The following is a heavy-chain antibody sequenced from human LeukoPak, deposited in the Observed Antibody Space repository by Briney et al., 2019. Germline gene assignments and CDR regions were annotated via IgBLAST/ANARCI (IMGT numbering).Heavy chain of an antibody. CDR3: ARAYYDYVWGSYRYTDYFGY. V-gene: IGHV1-2*02. D-gene: IGHD3-16*02. J-gene: IGHJ4*02. Sequence: ASVKVSCKASGYTFTGYYMHWVRQAPGQGLEWMGWINPNSGGTNYAQKFQGRVTMTRDTSISTAYVELSRLRSDDTAVYYCARAYYDYVWGSYRYTDYFGYWGQGTLVTVSS. CDR1: GYTFTGYY. CDR2: INPNSGGT.